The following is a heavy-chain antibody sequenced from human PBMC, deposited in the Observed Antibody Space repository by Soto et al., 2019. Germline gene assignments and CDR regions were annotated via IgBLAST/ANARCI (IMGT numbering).Heavy chain of an antibody. D-gene: IGHD3-3*01. CDR2: ISAYNGNT. V-gene: IGHV1-18*04. Sequence: QVQLVQSGAEVKKPGASVKVSCKASGYTFTSYGISWVRQAPGQGLEWMGWISAYNGNTNYAQKLQGRVTMTTDTSTSTSYMELRSLRSDHTAVYYCARDRCYDFWSGYVSCYYYYGMDVWGQGTTVTVSS. CDR3: ARDRCYDFWSGYVSCYYYYGMDV. J-gene: IGHJ6*02. CDR1: GYTFTSYG.